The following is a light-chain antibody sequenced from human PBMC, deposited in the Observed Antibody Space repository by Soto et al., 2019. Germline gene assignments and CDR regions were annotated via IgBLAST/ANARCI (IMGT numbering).Light chain of an antibody. J-gene: IGKJ5*01. CDR3: QQDAISPIT. CDR2: GAS. CDR1: QFVSSRS. V-gene: IGKV3-20*01. Sequence: ESVLTKTPGKLSLSPGESATLLCRASQFVSSRSLAWYQQKLGQAPRLLIYGASNRATGIPGRFSASGSGTDFTLTITPLEPEDFAVYFCQQDAISPITFGQGGLLEIK.